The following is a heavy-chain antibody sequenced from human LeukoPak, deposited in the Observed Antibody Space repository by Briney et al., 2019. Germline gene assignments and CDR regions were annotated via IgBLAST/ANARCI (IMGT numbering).Heavy chain of an antibody. CDR3: AREGVSGGWFDP. CDR1: GYTFTSYY. Sequence: ASVKVSCKAPGYTFTSYYMHWVRQAPGQGLEWMGIINPSGGSTSYAQKFQGRVTMTRDMSTSTVYMELSSLRSEDTAVYYCAREGVSGGWFDPWGQGTLVTVSS. V-gene: IGHV1-46*01. D-gene: IGHD3-10*01. J-gene: IGHJ5*02. CDR2: INPSGGST.